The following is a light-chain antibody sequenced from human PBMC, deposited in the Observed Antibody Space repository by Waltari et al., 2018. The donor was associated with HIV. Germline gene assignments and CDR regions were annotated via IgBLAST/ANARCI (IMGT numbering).Light chain of an antibody. J-gene: IGLJ3*02. V-gene: IGLV1-44*01. CDR3: STWDNSLSGWV. CDR1: SHNTGIST. CDR2: GNS. Sequence: QSALTHAASVSGTVGQTVTLSCSGHSHNTGISTLSWYQQMSHGTPKTVMFGNSPPSGIPARFSASQSGTSASLTISGLQPEDEAHYYCSTWDNSLSGWVLGGGTTLTVL.